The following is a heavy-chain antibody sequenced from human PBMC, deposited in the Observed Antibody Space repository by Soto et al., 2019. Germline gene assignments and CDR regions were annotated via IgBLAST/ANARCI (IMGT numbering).Heavy chain of an antibody. D-gene: IGHD4-17*01. CDR1: GYTFTSYG. CDR2: ISAYNGNT. CDR3: GTATPYDYGDYGWFDP. V-gene: IGHV1-18*01. Sequence: QVQLVQSGAEVKKPGASVKVSCKASGYTFTSYGISWVRQAPGQGLEWMGWISAYNGNTNYAQKLQGRVTMTTDTSTSTAYMELRSLRSDVTAVYYCGTATPYDYGDYGWFDPWGQGTLVTVSS. J-gene: IGHJ5*02.